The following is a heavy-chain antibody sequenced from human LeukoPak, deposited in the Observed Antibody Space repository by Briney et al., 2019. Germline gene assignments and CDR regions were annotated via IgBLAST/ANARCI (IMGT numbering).Heavy chain of an antibody. D-gene: IGHD7-27*01. CDR1: GGSLSSYY. CDR2: IYTSGST. J-gene: IGHJ4*02. CDR3: ARGEPHLTAADY. V-gene: IGHV4-4*07. Sequence: SETLSLTCTVSGGSLSSYYWSWIRQPAGKGLEWIGRIYTSGSTNYNPSLKSRVTMSVDTSKNQFSLKLSSVTAADTAVYYCARGEPHLTAADYWGQGTLVTVSS.